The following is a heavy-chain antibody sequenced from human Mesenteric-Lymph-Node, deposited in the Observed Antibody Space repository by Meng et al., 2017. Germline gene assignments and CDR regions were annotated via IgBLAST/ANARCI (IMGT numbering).Heavy chain of an antibody. J-gene: IGHJ4*02. Sequence: KVSCKGSGYSFTSYWIGWVRQMPGKGLEWMGIIYPGDSDTRYSPSFQGQVTISADKSISTAYMELRSLRSDDTAVYYCARSRAVAVYLDYWGQGTLVTVSS. D-gene: IGHD6-19*01. V-gene: IGHV5-51*01. CDR1: GYSFTSYW. CDR3: ARSRAVAVYLDY. CDR2: IYPGDSDT.